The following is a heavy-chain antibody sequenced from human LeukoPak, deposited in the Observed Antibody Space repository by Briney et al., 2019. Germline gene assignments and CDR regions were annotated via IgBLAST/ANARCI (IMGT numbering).Heavy chain of an antibody. CDR1: GGSISRYY. V-gene: IGHV4-59*08. CDR3: ARHGRTSYTPKSGSPGRVILAFES. D-gene: IGHD2-21*01. Sequence: SEALSLTCTASGGSISRYYWSWVRQPPGKGLEWIAYIYYIGSPNYNPSLNSRVTVSMDTSKNLFSLELASVTAADTAVYYCARHGRTSYTPKSGSPGRVILAFESWGQGTLATVSS. CDR2: IYYIGSP. J-gene: IGHJ5*01.